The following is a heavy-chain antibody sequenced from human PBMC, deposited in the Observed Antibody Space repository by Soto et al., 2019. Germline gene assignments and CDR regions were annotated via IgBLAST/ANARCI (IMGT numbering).Heavy chain of an antibody. V-gene: IGHV4-34*01. D-gene: IGHD2-2*01. Sequence: SETLSLTCAVYGGSFSGYYWSWIRQRPGKGLEWIGEINHSGSTNYNPSLKSRVTISVDTSKNHFSLKLSSVTAADTAVYYCARGRVVPATVQNNWFDPWGQGTLVTVS. CDR3: ARGRVVPATVQNNWFDP. CDR2: INHSGST. J-gene: IGHJ5*02. CDR1: GGSFSGYY.